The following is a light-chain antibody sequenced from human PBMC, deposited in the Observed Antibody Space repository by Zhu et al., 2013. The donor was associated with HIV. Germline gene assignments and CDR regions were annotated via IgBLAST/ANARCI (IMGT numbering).Light chain of an antibody. V-gene: IGKV1-9*01. Sequence: DIQMTQSPSLLSASVEDTVKITCRASQGINTHLAWYQQRPGRPPKLLMYGVSTLHTGVPVNGSAAVDLGQNSLSPSAACTLMILSTYYCQQYNSYSPITFGQGTRVDIK. CDR2: GVS. CDR3: QQYNSYSPIT. CDR1: QGINTH. J-gene: IGKJ5*01.